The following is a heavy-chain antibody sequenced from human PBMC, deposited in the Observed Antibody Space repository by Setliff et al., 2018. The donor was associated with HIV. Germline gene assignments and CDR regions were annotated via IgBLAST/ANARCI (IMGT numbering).Heavy chain of an antibody. CDR2: IKQDGSEK. CDR1: RFSFSTFW. V-gene: IGHV3-7*03. D-gene: IGHD3-3*01. J-gene: IGHJ4*02. CDR3: ARDGDFWSGYLDY. Sequence: LRLSCATSRFSFSTFWMTWVRQAPGKGLEWIANIKQDGSEKYYVDSVKGRFTISRDNAKNSLYLQMNGLRAEDTAVYYCARDGDFWSGYLDYWGQGTLVTVSS.